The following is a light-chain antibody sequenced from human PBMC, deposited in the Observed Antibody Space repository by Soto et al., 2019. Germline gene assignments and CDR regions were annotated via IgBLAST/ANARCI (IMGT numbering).Light chain of an antibody. J-gene: IGKJ3*01. V-gene: IGKV1-5*01. CDR1: QSIYSW. Sequence: DIQMTQSPSTLSASVGDRVTITCRASQSIYSWLAWYQQKPGKAPKLLIYDASSLAIGVPSSFSGSGSGTEFTLTISSLQPDDFATYYCQQYNGHLTFGPGTKVDFK. CDR2: DAS. CDR3: QQYNGHLT.